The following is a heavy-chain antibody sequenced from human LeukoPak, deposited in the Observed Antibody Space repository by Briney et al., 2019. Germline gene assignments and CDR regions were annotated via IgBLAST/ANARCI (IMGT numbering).Heavy chain of an antibody. CDR2: IRQDGDTK. D-gene: IGHD6-13*01. V-gene: IGHV3-7*03. Sequence: GGSLRLSCAASGFPFNAYWMTWVRQAPGKGLEWVANIRQDGDTKYYVDSVKGRFAISRDNAMNSLYLQMNSLRAEDTAIYYCARSLPYGTTWYGRSDFWGQGTLVTVSS. J-gene: IGHJ4*02. CDR1: GFPFNAYW. CDR3: ARSLPYGTTWYGRSDF.